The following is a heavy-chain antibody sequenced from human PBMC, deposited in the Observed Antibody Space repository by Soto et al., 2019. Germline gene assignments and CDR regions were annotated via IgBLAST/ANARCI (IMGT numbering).Heavy chain of an antibody. CDR1: GFTFRSYE. Sequence: EVQLVESGGGLVQPGGSLTLSCAASGFTFRSYEMHWVRQPPGKGLQWISYISADPSGTSYADSVRGRFTISRDNARNSLSLQMNSLRVDDTAIYYCVRDLHEPLPADVLRVTRWGQGTQVTVSS. CDR2: ISADPSGT. CDR3: VRDLHEPLPADVLRVTR. J-gene: IGHJ4*02. V-gene: IGHV3-48*03. D-gene: IGHD3-3*01.